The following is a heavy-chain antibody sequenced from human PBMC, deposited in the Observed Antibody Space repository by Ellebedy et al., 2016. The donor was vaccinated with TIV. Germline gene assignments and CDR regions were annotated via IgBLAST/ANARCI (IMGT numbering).Heavy chain of an antibody. Sequence: AASVKVSCKASGYTFTSFYIHWVRQAPGQGLQWMAIINPSGGSTLYAQKFQGRVTMTRDTSTSTVYMELSSLRSEDTAVYYCANTAMAVDYFYGMDVWGQGTTVTVTS. J-gene: IGHJ6*02. CDR1: GYTFTSFY. D-gene: IGHD5-18*01. CDR2: INPSGGST. CDR3: ANTAMAVDYFYGMDV. V-gene: IGHV1-46*01.